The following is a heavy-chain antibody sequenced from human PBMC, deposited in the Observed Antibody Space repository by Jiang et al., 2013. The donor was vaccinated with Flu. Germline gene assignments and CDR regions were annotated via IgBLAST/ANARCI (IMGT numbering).Heavy chain of an antibody. CDR3: ARNVFIGLLPEAGMNWFDP. CDR1: GDSVSDTSAA. Sequence: QTLSLTCVISGDSVSDTSAAWNWFRHSPSRGLEWLGRTYYRSRWHYDYASPVKSRVTLSPDTSQNQVYLQLHSVTPEDTAVYYCARNVFIGLLPEAGMNWFDPWGQGTRVTVSS. J-gene: IGHJ5*02. V-gene: IGHV6-1*01. CDR2: TYYRSRWHY. D-gene: IGHD6-13*01.